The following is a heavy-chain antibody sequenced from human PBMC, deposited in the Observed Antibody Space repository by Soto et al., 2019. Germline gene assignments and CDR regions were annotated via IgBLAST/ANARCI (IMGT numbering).Heavy chain of an antibody. CDR2: INHSGST. D-gene: IGHD1-1*01. Sequence: SETLSLTCAVYGGSFSGYYWSWIRQPPGKGLEWIGEINHSGSTNYNPSLKSRVTISVDTSKNQFSLKLSSVTAADTAVYYCARETNWNPAFDFWGQGTLVPVSS. J-gene: IGHJ4*02. CDR1: GGSFSGYY. V-gene: IGHV4-34*01. CDR3: ARETNWNPAFDF.